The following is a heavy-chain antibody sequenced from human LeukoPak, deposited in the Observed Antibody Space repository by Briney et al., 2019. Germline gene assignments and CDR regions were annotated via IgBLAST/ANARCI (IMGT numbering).Heavy chain of an antibody. CDR1: GFTFSSFW. D-gene: IGHD3-16*01. Sequence: GGSLRLSCAASGFTFSSFWMHWVRQAPGKGLEWVSSIKGDGSSTNYADSVKGRFTISRDSSQNTQYLQMNSLRAEDTAMYYCARKGEERLKSFDYWGQGTLVTVSS. CDR3: ARKGEERLKSFDY. CDR2: IKGDGSST. V-gene: IGHV3-74*01. J-gene: IGHJ4*02.